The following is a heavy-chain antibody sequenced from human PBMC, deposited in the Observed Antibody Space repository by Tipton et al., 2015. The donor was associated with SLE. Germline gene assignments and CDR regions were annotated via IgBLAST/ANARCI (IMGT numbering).Heavy chain of an antibody. CDR1: GGSISSYY. D-gene: IGHD6-13*01. CDR2: IYYSGST. J-gene: IGHJ4*02. Sequence: TLSLTCTVSGGSISSYYWSWIRQPPGKGLEWIGYIYYSGSTNYNPSLKSRVTISVDTSKNQFSLKLSSVTAADTAVYYCAREGSSWYYFDYWGQGTRVAVSS. CDR3: AREGSSWYYFDY. V-gene: IGHV4-59*01.